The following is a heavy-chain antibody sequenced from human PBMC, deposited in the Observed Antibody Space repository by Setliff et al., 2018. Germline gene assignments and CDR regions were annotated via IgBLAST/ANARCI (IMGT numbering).Heavy chain of an antibody. CDR3: AREPWYYNFWSGYTRDYFDY. Sequence: SETLSLTCAVYGGSFSGYYWSWIRQPPGKGLEWIGEINHSGSTNYNPSLKSRVTISVDTSKNQFSLKQSSVTAADTAVYYCAREPWYYNFWSGYTRDYFDYLGRERWSPSPQ. CDR1: GGSFSGYY. V-gene: IGHV4-34*01. CDR2: INHSGST. J-gene: IGHJ4*02. D-gene: IGHD3-3*01.